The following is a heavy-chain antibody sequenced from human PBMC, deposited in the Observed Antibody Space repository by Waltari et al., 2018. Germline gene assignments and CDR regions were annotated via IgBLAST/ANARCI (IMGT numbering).Heavy chain of an antibody. V-gene: IGHV4-61*02. CDR2: IYTSGST. J-gene: IGHJ5*02. CDR3: ARDTSGDFWSGYYTRNWFDP. Sequence: QVQLQESGPGLVKPSQTLSLTCTVSGGSISSGSSYWSWIRQPAGTGLEWIGRIYTSGSTNYKPSLKSRVTISVDTSKNQFSLKLSSVTAADTAVYYCARDTSGDFWSGYYTRNWFDPWGQGTLVTVSS. D-gene: IGHD3-3*01. CDR1: GGSISSGSSY.